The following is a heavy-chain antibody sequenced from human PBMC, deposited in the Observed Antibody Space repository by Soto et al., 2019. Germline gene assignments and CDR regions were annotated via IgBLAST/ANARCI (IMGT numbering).Heavy chain of an antibody. J-gene: IGHJ6*02. V-gene: IGHV1-58*01. Sequence: ASVKVSCKASGFTFTSSAVQWVRQARGQRLEWIGWIVVGSGNTNYAQKFQERVTITRDMSTSTAYMELSSLRSEDTAVYYCAADSYDSSGYYYYYYGMDVWGQGTTVTVSS. CDR3: AADSYDSSGYYYYYYGMDV. CDR2: IVVGSGNT. CDR1: GFTFTSSA. D-gene: IGHD3-22*01.